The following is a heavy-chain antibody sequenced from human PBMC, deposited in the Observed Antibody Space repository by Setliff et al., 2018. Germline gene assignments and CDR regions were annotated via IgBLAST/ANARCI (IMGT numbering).Heavy chain of an antibody. J-gene: IGHJ5*02. D-gene: IGHD7-27*01. V-gene: IGHV4-59*01. Sequence: SETLSLTCTISGGFTSSFYWSWIRQAPGKGLEWIGYVDHSGSTNFSPSLKSRGTISVDTSKTQVSLTLTSVTAADTAVYYCARDYLGGWFDPWGPGTLVTVSS. CDR3: ARDYLGGWFDP. CDR1: GGFTSSFY. CDR2: VDHSGST.